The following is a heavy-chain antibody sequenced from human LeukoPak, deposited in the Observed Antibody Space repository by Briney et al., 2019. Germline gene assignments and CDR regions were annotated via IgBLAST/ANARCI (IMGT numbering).Heavy chain of an antibody. Sequence: SETLSLTCTVSGGSISDHYWTWIRQPPGKGLEWIAYINYSGSSNYSPTLRSRVTVSVDTSKNQFSLRLTSVTAADTAVYFCARRERGPETGSYYFEYWGQGTLVTVSS. D-gene: IGHD3-10*01. CDR2: INYSGSS. V-gene: IGHV4-59*08. J-gene: IGHJ4*02. CDR3: ARRERGPETGSYYFEY. CDR1: GGSISDHY.